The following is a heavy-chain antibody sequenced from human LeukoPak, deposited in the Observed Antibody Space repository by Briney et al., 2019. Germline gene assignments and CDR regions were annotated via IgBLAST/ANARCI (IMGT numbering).Heavy chain of an antibody. Sequence: GGSLRLSCAASGFTFSSYAMHWVRQAPGKGLEYVSAISSNGGSTYYANFVKGRFTISRDNSKNTLYLQMGSLRAEDMAVYYCARARRPYYYDSSGYYVLDYWGQGTLVTVSS. D-gene: IGHD3-22*01. J-gene: IGHJ4*02. V-gene: IGHV3-64*01. CDR1: GFTFSSYA. CDR2: ISSNGGST. CDR3: ARARRPYYYDSSGYYVLDY.